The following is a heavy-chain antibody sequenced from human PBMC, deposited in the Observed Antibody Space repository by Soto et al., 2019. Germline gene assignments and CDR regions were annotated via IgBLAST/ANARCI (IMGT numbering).Heavy chain of an antibody. V-gene: IGHV3-23*01. CDR2: LSDSGGSI. Sequence: EVQLLESGGGLVQPGGSLRLSCTASGFTFSRHAMTWVRQAPGKGLEWVSGLSDSGGSIYYADSVKGRFTISRDNSMNTRYLQMNTLRAEDTAIYYGAKVASSWYGGFFDLWGQGTLVTVSS. CDR3: AKVASSWYGGFFDL. CDR1: GFTFSRHA. D-gene: IGHD6-13*01. J-gene: IGHJ4*02.